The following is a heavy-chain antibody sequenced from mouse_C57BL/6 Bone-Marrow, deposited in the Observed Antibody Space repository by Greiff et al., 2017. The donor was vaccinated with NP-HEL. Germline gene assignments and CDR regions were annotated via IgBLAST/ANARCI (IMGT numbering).Heavy chain of an antibody. D-gene: IGHD1-1*01. V-gene: IGHV1-26*01. CDR1: GYTFTDYY. J-gene: IGHJ2*01. CDR3: SRCATTGDECDYFDY. Sequence: EVQLQQSGPELVKPGASVKISCKASGYTFTDYYMNWVQQSPGTSLEWIGDINPNNGGTSYNQKFKGKATLTVDKSSSTAYMELRSLTSEDSAVYYCSRCATTGDECDYFDYWGQGTMLTVSA. CDR2: INPNNGGT.